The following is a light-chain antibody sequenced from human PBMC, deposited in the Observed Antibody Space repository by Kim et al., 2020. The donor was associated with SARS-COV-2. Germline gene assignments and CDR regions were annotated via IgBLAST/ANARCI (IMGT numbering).Light chain of an antibody. CDR2: GNT. J-gene: IGLJ2*01. CDR3: QSFDSSLTAWV. Sequence: QRVTSSCTGSSSNIGTRYDVHWYQQLPGRAPTLLIYGNTNRPSGVPDRFSGSKSGTSASLAITDLQAEDEADYYCQSFDSSLTAWVFGGGTKLTVL. V-gene: IGLV1-40*01. CDR1: SSNIGTRYD.